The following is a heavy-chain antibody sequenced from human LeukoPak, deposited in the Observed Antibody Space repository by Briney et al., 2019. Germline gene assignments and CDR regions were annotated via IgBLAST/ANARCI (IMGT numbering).Heavy chain of an antibody. CDR3: VRGDYGDYTLFDY. V-gene: IGHV3-53*01. Sequence: GGSLRLSCAASGFTVSSDYMSWVRQAPGKGLEWVSVIYSGGSTYYADSVKGRFTISRDNSKNTLYLQMNSLRAEDTAVYYCVRGDYGDYTLFDYWGQGTLVTVSS. D-gene: IGHD4-17*01. CDR1: GFTVSSDY. CDR2: IYSGGST. J-gene: IGHJ4*02.